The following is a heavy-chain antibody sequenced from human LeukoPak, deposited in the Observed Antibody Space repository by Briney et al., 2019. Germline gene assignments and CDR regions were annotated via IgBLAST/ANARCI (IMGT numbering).Heavy chain of an antibody. J-gene: IGHJ4*02. CDR1: GYPFTSYD. Sequence: ASVKVSCKTSGYPFTSYDIHWVRQAAGHGLEWMSWMTPNSEKRAYAQKFQGRVTMTTNTSIDTAYMELSSLIFDDTAIYYCARGRGWGILDSWGQGTLVTVSS. CDR2: MTPNSEKR. V-gene: IGHV1-8*01. D-gene: IGHD6-19*01. CDR3: ARGRGWGILDS.